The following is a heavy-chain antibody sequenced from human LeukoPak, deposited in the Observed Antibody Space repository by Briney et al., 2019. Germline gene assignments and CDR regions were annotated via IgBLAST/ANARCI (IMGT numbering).Heavy chain of an antibody. D-gene: IGHD5-24*01. CDR2: MYTSGST. CDR3: ARGATISETGYFDF. Sequence: MSSETLSLTCTVSGGSISSGYYYWSWIRQPAGKGLEWIGRMYTSGSTEYNPSLNSRVTISVDTSKNQFSLKVRSLSAADTAVYYCARGATISETGYFDFWGQGTPVTVSS. V-gene: IGHV4-61*02. J-gene: IGHJ4*03. CDR1: GGSISSGYYY.